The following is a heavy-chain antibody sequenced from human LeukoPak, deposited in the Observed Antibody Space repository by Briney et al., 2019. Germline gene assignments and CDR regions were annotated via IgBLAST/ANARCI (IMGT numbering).Heavy chain of an antibody. CDR3: ARAGHYDFWSGYYRTVLDY. D-gene: IGHD3-3*01. V-gene: IGHV3-53*01. CDR1: GFSVSNNY. CDR2: IYSGGTT. Sequence: GGSLRLSCAASGFSVSNNYMSWVRQAPGKGLEWVSVIYSGGTTYYADSVKGRFTISRDNAKNSLYLQMNSLRAEDTAVYYCARAGHYDFWSGYYRTVLDYWGQGTLVTVSS. J-gene: IGHJ4*02.